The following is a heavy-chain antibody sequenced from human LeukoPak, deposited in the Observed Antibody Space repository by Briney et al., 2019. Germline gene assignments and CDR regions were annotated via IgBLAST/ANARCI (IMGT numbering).Heavy chain of an antibody. CDR3: AKRITMSAGYYLDS. J-gene: IGHJ4*02. Sequence: GGSLRLSCAASGFTFSSYAMSWVRQAPGKGLEWVSTISGGGGYTYFADSVKGRFTVSRDDSKSMHFLQMNSLRPEDTALYFCAKRITMSAGYYLDSWGRGTLVTVSS. CDR1: GFTFSSYA. D-gene: IGHD2-15*01. CDR2: ISGGGGYT. V-gene: IGHV3-23*01.